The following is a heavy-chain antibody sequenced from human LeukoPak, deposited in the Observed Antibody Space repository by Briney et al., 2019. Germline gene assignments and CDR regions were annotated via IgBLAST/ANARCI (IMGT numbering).Heavy chain of an antibody. V-gene: IGHV4-59*12. Sequence: PSETLSVNCTVSGGSISSYYWSWIRQPPGKGLEWIGETYHSGSTIYNSSLKSRVTISVDKSKNQFSLKLSSVTAADTAVYYCARGGRSWYDYWGQGTLVTVSS. CDR1: GGSISSYY. D-gene: IGHD6-13*01. CDR2: TYHSGST. CDR3: ARGGRSWYDY. J-gene: IGHJ4*02.